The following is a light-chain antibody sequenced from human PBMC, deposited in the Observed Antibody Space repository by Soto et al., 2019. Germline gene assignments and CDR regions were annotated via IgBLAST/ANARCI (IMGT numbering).Light chain of an antibody. CDR3: QQFKSSTWT. Sequence: DIQMTQSPSTLSPSVGDRVSITCRASQSIERYLAWYQQKPGKAPNLLIYDASSLERGVPSRFSGRGSGTEFTLTISSLQPDDFATYYCQQFKSSTWTFGQGTKVEIK. J-gene: IGKJ1*01. V-gene: IGKV1-5*01. CDR2: DAS. CDR1: QSIERY.